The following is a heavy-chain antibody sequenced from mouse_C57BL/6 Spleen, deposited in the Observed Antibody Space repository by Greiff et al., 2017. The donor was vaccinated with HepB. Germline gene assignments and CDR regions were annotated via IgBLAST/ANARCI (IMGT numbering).Heavy chain of an antibody. CDR1: GYTFTSYW. D-gene: IGHD2-5*01. J-gene: IGHJ2*01. CDR2: INPSDSQT. CDR3: ERRGYSNPYFDY. Sequence: QVQLQQPGAELVRPGSSVKLSCKASGYTFTSYWMDWVQQRPGQGLEWIGNINPSDSQTHYNQKFKDKATLTVNKSASTAYMQLSRLTSEDSAVYYCERRGYSNPYFDYWGQGTTLTVSS. V-gene: IGHV1-61*01.